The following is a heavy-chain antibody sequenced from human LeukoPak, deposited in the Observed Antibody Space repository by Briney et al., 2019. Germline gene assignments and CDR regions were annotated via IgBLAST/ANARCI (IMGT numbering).Heavy chain of an antibody. Sequence: GRSLRLSCAASGFTFSSYGLHWVRQAPGKGLEWVAVISFDGSDKYYADSVKGRFTISRDSSRNTLFLQMNSLRADDTAVYYCARTWNYFDYWGQGTLVTVSS. V-gene: IGHV3-30*03. CDR2: ISFDGSDK. CDR3: ARTWNYFDY. CDR1: GFTFSSYG. J-gene: IGHJ4*02. D-gene: IGHD1-1*01.